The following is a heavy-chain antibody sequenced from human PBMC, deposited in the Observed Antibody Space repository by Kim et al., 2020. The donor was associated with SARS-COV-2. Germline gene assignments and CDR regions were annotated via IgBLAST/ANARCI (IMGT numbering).Heavy chain of an antibody. Sequence: ASVKVSCKASGYDFTTYPMNWVRQAPGQGLEWMGWINTRTGNPEYAQAFTGRFVFTLNASGTTAYLHITKLRAEDTAIYYCASVVWGQGTTVVVSS. V-gene: IGHV7-4-1*02. CDR3: ASVV. CDR1: GYDFTTYP. CDR2: INTRTGNP. J-gene: IGHJ3*01.